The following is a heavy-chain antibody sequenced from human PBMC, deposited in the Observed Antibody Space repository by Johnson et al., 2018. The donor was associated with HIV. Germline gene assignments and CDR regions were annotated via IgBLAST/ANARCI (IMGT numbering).Heavy chain of an antibody. CDR3: TRRIAAAGISVAAFDI. Sequence: EVQLVESGGGVVQPGRSLRLSCAASGFSFSNAWMSWVRQAPGKGLAWVGRIKSKTDGGTQGYAAPVKGRCTTSRDDAKNTLYLQMNSRKTEDTAVYYCTRRIAAAGISVAAFDIWGQGTMVTVSS. V-gene: IGHV3-15*01. D-gene: IGHD6-13*01. CDR1: GFSFSNAW. CDR2: IKSKTDGGTQ. J-gene: IGHJ3*02.